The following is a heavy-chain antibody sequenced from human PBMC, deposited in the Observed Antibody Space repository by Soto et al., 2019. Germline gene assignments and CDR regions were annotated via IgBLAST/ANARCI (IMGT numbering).Heavy chain of an antibody. CDR3: AKVWAFGGGFNAMGAHPTDS. CDR1: GFTFSSYG. J-gene: IGHJ4*02. D-gene: IGHD5-18*01. V-gene: IGHV3-30*02. Sequence: GGSLRLSCAASGFTFSSYGMHWVRQAPGKGLEWVAVIWYDGSNKYYADSVKGRFTISRDNSKNTLYLQVNSLRAEDTAVDYWAKVWAFGGGFNAMGAHPTDSGGQGPLVPVSS. CDR2: IWYDGSNK.